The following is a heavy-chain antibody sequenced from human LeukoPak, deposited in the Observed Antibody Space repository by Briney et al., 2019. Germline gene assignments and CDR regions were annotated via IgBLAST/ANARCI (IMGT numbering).Heavy chain of an antibody. J-gene: IGHJ4*02. CDR3: AKGYYYDSSGSVDY. CDR1: GFTFDDYA. V-gene: IGHV3-9*01. Sequence: GGSLRLSCAASGFTFDDYAMHWVRQAPGKGLEWVSGISWNSGSIGYADSVKGRFTISGDNAKNSLYLQMNSLRAEDTALYYCAKGYYYDSSGSVDYWGQGTLVTVSS. D-gene: IGHD3-22*01. CDR2: ISWNSGSI.